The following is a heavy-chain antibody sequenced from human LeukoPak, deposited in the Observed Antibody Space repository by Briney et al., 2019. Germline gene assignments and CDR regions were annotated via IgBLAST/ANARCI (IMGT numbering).Heavy chain of an antibody. D-gene: IGHD3-22*01. V-gene: IGHV1-3*01. CDR1: GYTFTSYA. CDR3: AREDYYDSSGYGFDY. CDR2: INAGNGNT. J-gene: IGHJ4*02. Sequence: ASVRVSCTASGYTFTSYAMHWVRQAPGLRLEWMGWINAGNGNTKYSQKFQGRVTITRDTSASTAYMELSSLRSEDTAVYYCAREDYYDSSGYGFDYWGQGTLVTVSS.